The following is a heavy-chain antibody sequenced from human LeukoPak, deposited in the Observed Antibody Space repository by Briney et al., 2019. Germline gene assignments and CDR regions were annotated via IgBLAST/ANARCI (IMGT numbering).Heavy chain of an antibody. D-gene: IGHD3-10*01. J-gene: IGHJ4*02. Sequence: PSETLSLTCTVSGGSISSSSYYWGWIRQPPGKGLEWIGSIYYSGSTYYNPSLKSRVTISVDTSKNQFSLKLSSVTAADTAVYYCARTGIGATPFDYWGQGTLVTVSS. CDR3: ARTGIGATPFDY. V-gene: IGHV4-39*01. CDR1: GGSISSSSYY. CDR2: IYYSGST.